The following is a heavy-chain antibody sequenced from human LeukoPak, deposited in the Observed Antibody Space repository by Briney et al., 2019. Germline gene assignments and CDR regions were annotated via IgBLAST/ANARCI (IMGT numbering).Heavy chain of an antibody. D-gene: IGHD6-13*01. V-gene: IGHV1-69*05. CDR3: ARAAAAGRYWRFDP. CDR1: GGSFSSYA. CDR2: IIPIFGTA. J-gene: IGHJ5*02. Sequence: ASVKVSCKASGGSFSSYAISWVRQAPGQGLEWMGGIIPIFGTANYAQKFQGRVTITTDESTSTAYMELSSLRSEDTAMYYCARAAAAGRYWRFDPWGQGTLVTVSS.